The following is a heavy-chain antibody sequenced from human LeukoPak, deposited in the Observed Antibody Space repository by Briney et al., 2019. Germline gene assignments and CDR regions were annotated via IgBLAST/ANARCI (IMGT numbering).Heavy chain of an antibody. CDR2: IYYSGST. CDR1: GGSISSGGYY. Sequence: SETLSLTCTVSGGSISSGGYYWSRVRQHPGKGLEWIGYIYYSGSTYYNPSLKSRVTISVDTSKNQFSLKLSSVTAADTAVYYCARLNYDILTGPDYWGQGTLVTVSS. CDR3: ARLNYDILTGPDY. V-gene: IGHV4-31*03. D-gene: IGHD3-9*01. J-gene: IGHJ4*02.